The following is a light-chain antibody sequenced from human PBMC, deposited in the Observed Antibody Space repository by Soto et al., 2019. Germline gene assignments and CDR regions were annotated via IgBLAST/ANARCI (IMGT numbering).Light chain of an antibody. V-gene: IGKV3-15*01. CDR3: QHYAGGSRIT. J-gene: IGKJ5*01. CDR1: QSLSSN. CDR2: GAS. Sequence: EVLMTQSPATPSVSPGERATLXXXXSQSLSSNLAWYLQKPGQAPRLLIYGASTRATGIPARFSGSGSGTEFTLTISSLEPEDFALYYCQHYAGGSRITFGQGTRLEI.